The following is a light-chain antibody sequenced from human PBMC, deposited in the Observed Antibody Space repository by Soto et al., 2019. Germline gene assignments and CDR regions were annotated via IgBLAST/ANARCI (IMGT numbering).Light chain of an antibody. CDR3: QQYYSYPSIT. J-gene: IGKJ5*01. V-gene: IGKV1-5*01. Sequence: DIQMTQSPSTLSASVGDRVTITYRASQSINNWLAWYQQKSGKAPKLLIHSASILESGVPPRFSGSGSGTDFTLTISCLQSEDFATYYCQQYYSYPSITFGQGTRLEIK. CDR1: QSINNW. CDR2: SAS.